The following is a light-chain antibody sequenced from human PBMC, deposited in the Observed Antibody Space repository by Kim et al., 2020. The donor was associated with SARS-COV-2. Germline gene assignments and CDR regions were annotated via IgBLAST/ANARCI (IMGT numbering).Light chain of an antibody. CDR2: AAS. J-gene: IGKJ5*01. CDR3: QQANSLLPT. CDR1: QDISTR. V-gene: IGKV1D-12*01. Sequence: AAVGDRVTITCRASQDISTRLAWYQQKPGKAPTLLIYAASNLQSGVPSRFSGSGSGTDFTLTNSSLQPEDFATYYCQQANSLLPTFGQGTRLEIK.